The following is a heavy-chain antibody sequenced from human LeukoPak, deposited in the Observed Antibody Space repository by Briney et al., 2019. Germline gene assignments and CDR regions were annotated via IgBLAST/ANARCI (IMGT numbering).Heavy chain of an antibody. Sequence: APVKVSCKVSGYTLTELSMHWVRQAPGKGLEWMGGFDPEDGETIYAQKFQGRVTMTEDTSTDTAYMELSSLRSEDTAVYYCATAPIDSSGYYYDYWGQGTLVTVSS. D-gene: IGHD5-12*01. CDR2: FDPEDGET. CDR1: GYTLTELS. J-gene: IGHJ4*02. V-gene: IGHV1-24*01. CDR3: ATAPIDSSGYYYDY.